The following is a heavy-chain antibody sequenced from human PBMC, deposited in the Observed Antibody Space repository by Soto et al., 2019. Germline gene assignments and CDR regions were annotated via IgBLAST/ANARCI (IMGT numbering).Heavy chain of an antibody. V-gene: IGHV4-39*01. D-gene: IGHD2-21*01. Sequence: SETLSLTCTVSGGSISSSSYYWGWIPQPPGKGLEWIGSIYYSGSTYYNPSLKSRVTISVDTSKNQFSLKLSSVTAADTAVYYCARHREDGGAFYYYYGMDVWGQGTTVT. CDR3: ARHREDGGAFYYYYGMDV. J-gene: IGHJ6*02. CDR2: IYYSGST. CDR1: GGSISSSSYY.